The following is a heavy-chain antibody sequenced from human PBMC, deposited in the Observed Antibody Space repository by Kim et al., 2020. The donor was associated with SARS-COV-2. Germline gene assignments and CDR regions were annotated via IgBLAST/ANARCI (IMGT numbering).Heavy chain of an antibody. D-gene: IGHD3-16*02. V-gene: IGHV4-39*01. Sequence: SETLSLTCTVSGGSISSSSYYWGWIRQPPGKGLEWIGRIYYSGSTYYNPSLKSRVTISVDTSKNQFSLKLSSVTAADTAVYYCASYSATYYDYIWGSYRYYEYWGQGTLVTVSS. CDR1: GGSISSSSYY. CDR3: ASYSATYYDYIWGSYRYYEY. CDR2: IYYSGST. J-gene: IGHJ4*02.